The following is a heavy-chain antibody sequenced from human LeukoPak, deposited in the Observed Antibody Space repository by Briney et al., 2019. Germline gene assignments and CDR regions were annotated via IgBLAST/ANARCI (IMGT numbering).Heavy chain of an antibody. J-gene: IGHJ4*02. CDR1: GDSISSSSYY. CDR3: ATMMYGSGNYYNSDY. Sequence: SETLSLTCSVSGDSISSSSYYWGWIRQPPGRGLAWIGNINYSGRTYYSTSLKSRVTISVDTSKNQFSLKLSSVTAADTAVYYCATMMYGSGNYYNSDYWGQGTLVTVSS. CDR2: INYSGRT. V-gene: IGHV4-39*01. D-gene: IGHD3-10*01.